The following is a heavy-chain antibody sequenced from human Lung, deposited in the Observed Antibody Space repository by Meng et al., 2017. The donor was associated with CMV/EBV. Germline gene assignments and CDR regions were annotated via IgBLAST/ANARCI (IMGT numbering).Heavy chain of an antibody. D-gene: IGHD3-22*01. V-gene: IGHV3-48*03. CDR1: GFTFSSYE. CDR3: TRALDYYDSRAFYYYYGMDV. Sequence: GESXKISXAASGFTFSSYEMNWVRQAPGKGLEWVSYISSSGSTIYYADSVKGRFTISRDDSKSIAYLQMNSLKTEDTAVYYCTRALDYYDSRAFYYYYGMDVWGQGTTVTVSS. J-gene: IGHJ6*02. CDR2: ISSSGSTI.